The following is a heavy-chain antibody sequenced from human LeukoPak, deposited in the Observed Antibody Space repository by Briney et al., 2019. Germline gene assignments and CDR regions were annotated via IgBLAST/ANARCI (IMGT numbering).Heavy chain of an antibody. V-gene: IGHV4-39*07. CDR3: ARVPVNIWENWFDP. Sequence: SKTLSLTCTVSGGSISTSSYSWGWIRQPPGKGLEWIGTIYYTGSTNYNPSLKSRVTISVDTSKNQFSLKLNSVTAADTAVYYCARVPVNIWENWFDPWGQGTLVTVS. CDR1: GGSISTSSYS. CDR2: IYYTGST. J-gene: IGHJ5*02. D-gene: IGHD1-26*01.